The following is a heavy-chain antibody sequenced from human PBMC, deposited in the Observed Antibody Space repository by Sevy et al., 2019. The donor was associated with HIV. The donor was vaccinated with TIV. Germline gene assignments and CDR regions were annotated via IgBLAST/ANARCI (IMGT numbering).Heavy chain of an antibody. J-gene: IGHJ4*02. CDR2: ISASSRYI. CDR3: AREGRRGHCFDY. CDR1: GFTFSLFS. Sequence: GGSLRLSCEASGFTFSLFSMYWVRQAPGKGLEWVSSISASSRYISYTDSVRGRFTISRDNAKNSLFLQMDSLRAEDTAVYYGAREGRRGHCFDYWGQGALVTVSS. V-gene: IGHV3-21*01.